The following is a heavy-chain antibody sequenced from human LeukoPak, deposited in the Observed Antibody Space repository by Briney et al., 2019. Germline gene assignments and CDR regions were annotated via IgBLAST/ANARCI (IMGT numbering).Heavy chain of an antibody. CDR2: VFYTGYT. J-gene: IGHJ5*02. Sequence: SETLSLTCTVSGGSINNYYWSWVRQPPGKGLEWIGYVFYTGYTHYNPSLKSRVTISVDTSKNQFSLKLSSVTAADTAVYYCARHAFAQQLVPWFDPWGQGTLVTVSS. CDR3: ARHAFAQQLVPWFDP. D-gene: IGHD6-13*01. V-gene: IGHV4-59*01. CDR1: GGSINNYY.